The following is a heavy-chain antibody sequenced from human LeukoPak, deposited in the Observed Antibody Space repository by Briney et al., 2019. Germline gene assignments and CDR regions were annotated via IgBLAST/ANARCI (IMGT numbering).Heavy chain of an antibody. Sequence: GGSLRLSCAASGFTFSSYWMHWVRQAPGKGLEWVSAISGSGGSTYYADSVKGWFTISRDNSKNTLYLQMNSLRAEDTAVYYCAKDDCSSTSCYIDYWGQGTLVTVSS. CDR2: ISGSGGST. J-gene: IGHJ4*02. D-gene: IGHD2-2*01. CDR3: AKDDCSSTSCYIDY. V-gene: IGHV3-23*01. CDR1: GFTFSSYW.